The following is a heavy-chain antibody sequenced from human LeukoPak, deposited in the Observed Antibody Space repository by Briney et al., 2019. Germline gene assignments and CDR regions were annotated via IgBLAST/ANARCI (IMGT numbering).Heavy chain of an antibody. V-gene: IGHV1-2*02. CDR2: IIPSGAA. J-gene: IGHJ4*02. CDR3: ARDRNGDGFAHFDY. CDR1: GYTFTAYA. Sequence: ASVKVSCKSSGYTFTAYAVHWVRQAPGQGLEWMGWIIPSGAAIYAQRFQGRVTITRDTSMSTAYMDLNRLTSDDTAVYFCARDRNGDGFAHFDYWGQGTLVTVSS. D-gene: IGHD5-24*01.